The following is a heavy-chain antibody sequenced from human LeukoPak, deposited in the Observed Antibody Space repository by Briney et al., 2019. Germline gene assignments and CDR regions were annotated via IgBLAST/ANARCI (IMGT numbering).Heavy chain of an antibody. D-gene: IGHD3-22*01. J-gene: IGHJ4*02. V-gene: IGHV4-59*01. Sequence: SEPLSLPCPVSGGSISSYDWSGIRQPPGKGLEWIGHIYYSGSTNYNPSLKSRVTISVDTSKNQFSLKLSSVTAADTAVYYCARVPYYYDSSGYYEYYFDYWGQGTLVTVSS. CDR2: IYYSGST. CDR3: ARVPYYYDSSGYYEYYFDY. CDR1: GGSISSYD.